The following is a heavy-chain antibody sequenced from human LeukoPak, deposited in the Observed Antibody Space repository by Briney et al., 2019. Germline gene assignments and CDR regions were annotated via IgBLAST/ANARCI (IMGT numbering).Heavy chain of an antibody. CDR3: ARDGKLLEWLLFDDYFDY. J-gene: IGHJ4*02. Sequence: SETLSLTCTVSGGSISSYYWSWIRQPAGKGLEWIGRIYTSGSTNYNPSLTSRVTMSVDTSKNQFSLKLSSVTAADTAVYYCARDGKLLEWLLFDDYFDYWGQGTLVTVSS. D-gene: IGHD3-3*01. CDR1: GGSISSYY. V-gene: IGHV4-4*07. CDR2: IYTSGST.